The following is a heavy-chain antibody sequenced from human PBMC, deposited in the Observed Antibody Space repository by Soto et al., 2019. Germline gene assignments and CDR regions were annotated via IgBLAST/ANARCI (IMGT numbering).Heavy chain of an antibody. Sequence: PSQTLSLTCAISGDSVSSNSAAWNWIRQSPSRGLEWLGRTYYRSKWYNDYAVSVNSRIAVNPDTSKNQFSLQLNSVTPEDTAVYYCARDLLGLGSSWSMRRFDPWGQGTLVTVSS. CDR1: GDSVSSNSAA. J-gene: IGHJ5*02. CDR3: ARDLLGLGSSWSMRRFDP. CDR2: TYYRSKWYN. V-gene: IGHV6-1*01. D-gene: IGHD6-6*01.